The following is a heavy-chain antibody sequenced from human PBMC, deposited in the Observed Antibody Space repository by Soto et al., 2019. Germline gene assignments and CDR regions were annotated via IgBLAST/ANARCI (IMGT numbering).Heavy chain of an antibody. CDR3: ARTGGSITMVRGAPLRFDP. Sequence: PSETLSLTCTVSGGSISSYYWSWIRQPPGKGLEWIGYIYYSGSTNYNPSLKSRVTISVDTSKNQFSLKLSSVTAADTAVYYCARTGGSITMVRGAPLRFDPWGQGTLVTVSS. CDR1: GGSISSYY. D-gene: IGHD3-10*01. V-gene: IGHV4-59*01. J-gene: IGHJ5*02. CDR2: IYYSGST.